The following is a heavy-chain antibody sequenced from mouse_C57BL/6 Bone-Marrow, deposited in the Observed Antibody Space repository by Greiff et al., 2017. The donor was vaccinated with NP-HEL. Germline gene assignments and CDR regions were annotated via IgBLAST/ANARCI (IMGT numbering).Heavy chain of an antibody. V-gene: IGHV14-4*01. J-gene: IGHJ3*01. D-gene: IGHD3-2*02. CDR2: IDPENGDT. CDR3: TTDSSGYDFFAY. CDR1: GFNIKDDY. Sequence: EVQLQQSGAELVRPGASVKLSCKASGFNIKDDYMHWVKQRPEQGLEWIGWIDPENGDTEYASKFQGKATITADTSSNTAYLQLSSLTSEDTAVYYCTTDSSGYDFFAYWGQGTLVTVSA.